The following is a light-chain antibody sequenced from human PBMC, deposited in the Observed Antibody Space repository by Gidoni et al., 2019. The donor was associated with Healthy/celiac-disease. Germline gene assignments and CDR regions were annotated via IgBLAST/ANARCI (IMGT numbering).Light chain of an antibody. CDR3: CSYAGSYTYYV. V-gene: IGLV2-11*01. J-gene: IGLJ1*01. Sequence: QSALTQPRSVSGSPGQSVTISCTGTSSDVGGYNYVSWYQQHPGKAPKLMIYDVSKRPSGVPDRFSGSKSGNTASLTSSGLQAEDEADYYCCSYAGSYTYYVCGTGTKVTVL. CDR2: DVS. CDR1: SSDVGGYNY.